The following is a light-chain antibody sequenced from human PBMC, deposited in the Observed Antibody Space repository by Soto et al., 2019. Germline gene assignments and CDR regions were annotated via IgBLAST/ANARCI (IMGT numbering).Light chain of an antibody. CDR2: EVD. V-gene: IGLV2-23*02. Sequence: QSALTQPASVSGSPGQSITISCSGTTSDVGIYNLVSWYQQHPGKAPKLVIYEVDKRPSGVSNRFSGSRSGNTASLTISGLQSEDEADYYCSSYAGSRGVFGGWTKVTVL. CDR3: SSYAGSRGV. J-gene: IGLJ3*02. CDR1: TSDVGIYNL.